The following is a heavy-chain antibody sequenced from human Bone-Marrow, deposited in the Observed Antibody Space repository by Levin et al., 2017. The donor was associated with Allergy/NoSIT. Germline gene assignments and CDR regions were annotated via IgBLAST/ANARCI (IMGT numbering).Heavy chain of an antibody. J-gene: IGHJ4*02. Sequence: PAASVKVSCKTSGGTFSNYGIGWVRQAPGQGLEWLGGIMPFFGTTNYAQKFQGRVSITADESTSTSYMELSSLRSEDTAVYFCARHRNDAVAGHYFDSWGQGALVTVSS. CDR1: GGTFSNYG. D-gene: IGHD6-19*01. CDR2: IMPFFGTT. CDR3: ARHRNDAVAGHYFDS. V-gene: IGHV1-69*13.